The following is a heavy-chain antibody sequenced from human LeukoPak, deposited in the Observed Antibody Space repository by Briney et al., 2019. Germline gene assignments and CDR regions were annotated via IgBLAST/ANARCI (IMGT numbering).Heavy chain of an antibody. V-gene: IGHV1-8*01. D-gene: IGHD2-2*01. J-gene: IGHJ5*02. Sequence: ASVKVSCRASGYTFSSHDINWVRQAPGQGLEWMSWMNSKSGNTGSAQRFQGRVTMTRDTSTGTAYMELTSLTSEDTAIYYCARGGDTCSDTGCFKNWFDPWGQGTLVTVSS. CDR3: ARGGDTCSDTGCFKNWFDP. CDR1: GYTFSSHD. CDR2: MNSKSGNT.